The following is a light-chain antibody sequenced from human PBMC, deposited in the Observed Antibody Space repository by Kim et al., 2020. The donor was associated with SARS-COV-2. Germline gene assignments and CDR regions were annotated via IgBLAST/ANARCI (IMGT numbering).Light chain of an antibody. Sequence: SASLVYRVTIACRASQGIGNYLAWYQQKPGKGPDLLIYAASTLQSGVPSRFSGSGSGTDFTLTISSLQPEDVATYYCQKYNSAPYTFGQGIKLDI. CDR2: AAS. CDR3: QKYNSAPYT. V-gene: IGKV1-27*01. J-gene: IGKJ2*01. CDR1: QGIGNY.